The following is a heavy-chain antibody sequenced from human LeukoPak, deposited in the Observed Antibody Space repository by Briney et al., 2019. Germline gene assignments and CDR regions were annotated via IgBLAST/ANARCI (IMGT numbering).Heavy chain of an antibody. CDR3: VLLGTMVRGVTSTNWFDP. V-gene: IGHV4-34*01. CDR2: INHSGST. CDR1: GGSFSGYY. D-gene: IGHD3-10*01. Sequence: PSETLSLTCAVYGGSFSGYYWSWIRQPPGKGLEWIGEINHSGSTNYNPSLKSRVTISVDTSKDQFSLKLSSVTAADTAVYYCVLLGTMVRGVTSTNWFDPWGQGTLVTVSS. J-gene: IGHJ5*02.